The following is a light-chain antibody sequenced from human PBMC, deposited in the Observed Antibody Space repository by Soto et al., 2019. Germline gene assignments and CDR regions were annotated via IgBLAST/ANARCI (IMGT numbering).Light chain of an antibody. J-gene: IGLJ1*01. Sequence: SVLTQPASVSGSPGQSITISCTGTSSDVGSYNLVPWYQQHPGKAPKLMIYEVSKRPSGVSNRFSGSKSGNTASLTISGLQAEDEADYYCCSYAGSSTFYYVFGTGTKVTVL. V-gene: IGLV2-23*02. CDR1: SSDVGSYNL. CDR2: EVS. CDR3: CSYAGSSTFYYV.